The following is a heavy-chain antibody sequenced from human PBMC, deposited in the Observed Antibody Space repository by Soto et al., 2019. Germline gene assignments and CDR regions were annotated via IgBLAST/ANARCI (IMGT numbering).Heavy chain of an antibody. CDR2: ISGSGGST. J-gene: IGHJ6*02. Sequence: PGGSLRLSCAASGFTFSSYAMSWVRQAPGKGLEWVSAISGSGGSTYYADSVKGRFTISRDNSKNTLYLQMSSLRAEDTAVYYCAKVMYSSSWYFYYYSMDVWGQGTTVTVSS. CDR1: GFTFSSYA. D-gene: IGHD6-13*01. V-gene: IGHV3-23*01. CDR3: AKVMYSSSWYFYYYSMDV.